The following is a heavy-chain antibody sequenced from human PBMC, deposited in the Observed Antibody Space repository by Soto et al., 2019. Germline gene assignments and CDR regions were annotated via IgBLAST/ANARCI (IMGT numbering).Heavy chain of an antibody. CDR1: GGSISSYY. V-gene: IGHV4-59*01. CDR2: IYNSGST. CDR3: AREGSYSAYNFAHGIQLWSFDF. J-gene: IGHJ4*02. Sequence: PSETLSLTCTVSGGSISSYYWSWIRRPPGKGLEWIGYIYNSGSTHSNPSLQSRVTISVDTSKNQFSLELSSVTAADTGIYYCAREGSYSAYNFAHGIQLWSFDFWGQGALVTVSS. D-gene: IGHD5-12*01.